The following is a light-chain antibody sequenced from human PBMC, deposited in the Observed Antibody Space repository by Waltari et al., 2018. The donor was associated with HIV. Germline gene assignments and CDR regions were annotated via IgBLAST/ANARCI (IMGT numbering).Light chain of an antibody. Sequence: QVVVTQEPSLSVSPGGTVTVTCSSVTGVVARTPSAHWIQFKPGHPPQTLIYDTDKRHPWTAGQFAGSLIGGRAALMLAGALPEDEADYYCLLSYSGVRVFGGGTKLTV. CDR1: TGVVARTPS. V-gene: IGLV7-46*01. CDR3: LLSYSGVRV. CDR2: DTD. J-gene: IGLJ3*02.